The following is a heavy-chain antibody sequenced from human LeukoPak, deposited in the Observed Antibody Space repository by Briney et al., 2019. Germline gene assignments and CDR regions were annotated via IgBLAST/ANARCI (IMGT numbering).Heavy chain of an antibody. Sequence: EASVKVSCKASGGTFIIYAISWVRQAPGQGLEWMGGIIPIFGTANYAQKFQGRVTITADESTSTAYMELSSLRSEDTAVYYCARELFEGWSGRGGNAFDIWGQGTMVTVSS. D-gene: IGHD2-15*01. J-gene: IGHJ3*02. CDR3: ARELFEGWSGRGGNAFDI. V-gene: IGHV1-69*01. CDR1: GGTFIIYA. CDR2: IIPIFGTA.